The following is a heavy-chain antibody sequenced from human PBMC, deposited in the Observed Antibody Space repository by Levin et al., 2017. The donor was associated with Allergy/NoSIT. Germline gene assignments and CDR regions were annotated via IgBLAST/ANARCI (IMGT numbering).Heavy chain of an antibody. D-gene: IGHD2-15*01. Sequence: PSETLSLTCAVYGGSFSGYYWSWIRQPPGKGLEWIGEINHSGSTNYNPSLKSRVTISVDTSKNQFSLKLSSVTAADTAVYYCAMLIRHIVVLDVWGQGTTVTVSS. J-gene: IGHJ6*02. V-gene: IGHV4-34*01. CDR1: GGSFSGYY. CDR2: INHSGST. CDR3: AMLIRHIVVLDV.